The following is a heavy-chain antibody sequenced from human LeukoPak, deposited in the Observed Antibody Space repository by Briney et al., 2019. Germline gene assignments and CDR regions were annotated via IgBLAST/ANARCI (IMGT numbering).Heavy chain of an antibody. CDR1: GYTFTGYY. V-gene: IGHV1-2*02. Sequence: ASVKVSRKASGYTFTGYYMHWVRQAPGQGLEWMGWINPNSGGTNYAQKFQGRVTMTRDTSICTAYMELSRLRSDDTAVYYCARGGVYSSSWLDYWGQGTLVTVSS. CDR2: INPNSGGT. J-gene: IGHJ4*02. D-gene: IGHD6-13*01. CDR3: ARGGVYSSSWLDY.